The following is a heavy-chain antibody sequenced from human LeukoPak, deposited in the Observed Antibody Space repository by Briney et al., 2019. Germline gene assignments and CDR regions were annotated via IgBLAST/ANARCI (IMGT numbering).Heavy chain of an antibody. CDR3: ARRGVLSSGRGFDH. Sequence: GTLSLSCVASGFDFNYYDMNWVRQAPGKGLEWVSSISSKSTYIDSADSTKGRFTISRDNANNSVFLQMSSLRPEDTAVYYCARRGVLSSGRGFDHWGQGTLVTVSS. J-gene: IGHJ4*02. D-gene: IGHD2-8*02. CDR1: GFDFNYYD. CDR2: ISSKSTYI. V-gene: IGHV3-21*01.